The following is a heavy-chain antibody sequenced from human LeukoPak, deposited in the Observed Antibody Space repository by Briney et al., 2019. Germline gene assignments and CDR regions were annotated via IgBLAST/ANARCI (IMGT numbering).Heavy chain of an antibody. CDR3: ARGERLGPDF. CDR1: GGSISSYY. Sequence: SETLSLTCTVSGGSISSYYWSWIRQPPGKGLEWIGYIHYSGSSNYNPSLQSRVTISVDTSRSHFSLKLSSATAADTAVYYCARGERLGPDFWGQGTLVTVSS. CDR2: IHYSGSS. J-gene: IGHJ4*02. D-gene: IGHD1-1*01. V-gene: IGHV4-59*01.